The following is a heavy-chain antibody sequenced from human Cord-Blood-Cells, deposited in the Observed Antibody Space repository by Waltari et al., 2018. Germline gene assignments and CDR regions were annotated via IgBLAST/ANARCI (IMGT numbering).Heavy chain of an antibody. J-gene: IGHJ2*01. CDR3: ARDPSSSSWYWYFDL. Sequence: QVQLQESGPGLVKPSETLSLTCTVSGGSISSYYWSWIRQPAGKGLEWIGRIYTSGSTNYTPSLKSRVTMSVDTSKNQFSLKLSSVTAADTAVYYCARDPSSSSWYWYFDLWGRGTLVTVSS. CDR1: GGSISSYY. V-gene: IGHV4-4*07. CDR2: IYTSGST. D-gene: IGHD6-13*01.